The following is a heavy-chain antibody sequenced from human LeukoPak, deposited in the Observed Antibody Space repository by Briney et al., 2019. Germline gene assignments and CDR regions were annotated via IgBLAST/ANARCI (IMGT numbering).Heavy chain of an antibody. CDR1: GFTFSSYA. D-gene: IGHD3-22*01. CDR2: ISGSGGST. V-gene: IGHV3-23*01. CDR3: ARDFYYDSSGEGYDAFDI. J-gene: IGHJ3*02. Sequence: PGGSLRLSCAASGFTFSSYAMSWVRQAPGKGLEWVSAISGSGGSTYYADSVKGRFTISRDNSKNTLYLQMNSLRAEDTAVYYCARDFYYDSSGEGYDAFDIWGQGTMVTVSS.